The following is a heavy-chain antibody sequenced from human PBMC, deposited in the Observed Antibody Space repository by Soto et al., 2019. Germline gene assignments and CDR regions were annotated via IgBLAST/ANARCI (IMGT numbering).Heavy chain of an antibody. CDR3: AKEGGYYGSGSYSVGENYYGMDV. D-gene: IGHD3-10*01. CDR2: ISYDGSNK. CDR1: GYTFSSYG. V-gene: IGHV3-30*18. J-gene: IGHJ6*02. Sequence: QVQLVESGGGVVQPGRALRLSCAASGYTFSSYGMHWVRQAQGKGLEWVAVISYDGSNKYYADSVKGRFTISRDNSKNTLYLQMNSLRAEDTAVYYCAKEGGYYGSGSYSVGENYYGMDVWGQGTTVTVSS.